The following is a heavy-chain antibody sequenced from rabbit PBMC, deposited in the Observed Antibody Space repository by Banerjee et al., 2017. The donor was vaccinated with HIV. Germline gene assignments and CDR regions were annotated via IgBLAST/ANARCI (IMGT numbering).Heavy chain of an antibody. V-gene: IGHV1S40*01. CDR2: IYAGSSDST. CDR1: RFSFSGGYY. J-gene: IGHJ4*01. CDR3: TRGDSYGDYGDATLFNL. D-gene: IGHD2-1*01. Sequence: QSLEESGGDLVKPGASLTLTCTASRFSFSGGYYMCWVRQAPGKGLEWIACIYAGSSDSTYYASWAKGRFTISKTSSTTVTLQMTSLTAADTATYFCTRGDSYGDYGDATLFNLWGPGTLVTVS.